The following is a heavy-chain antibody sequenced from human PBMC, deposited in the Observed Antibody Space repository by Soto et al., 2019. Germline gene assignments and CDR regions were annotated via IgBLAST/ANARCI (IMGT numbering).Heavy chain of an antibody. J-gene: IGHJ3*02. D-gene: IGHD5-18*01. CDR1: GYSFTDYY. V-gene: IGHV1-2*02. CDR2: MIHKSGGA. CDR3: TRENIENSDGLYDAFDI. Sequence: ASVQVSCKTSGYSFTDYYTHWVRQAPGPALEGMGWMIHKSGGAYFAQKFQGSVTLSRDTSIGTAYIEVNSMTSDDTAVYFCTRENIENSDGLYDAFDIWGQGTTVTVSS.